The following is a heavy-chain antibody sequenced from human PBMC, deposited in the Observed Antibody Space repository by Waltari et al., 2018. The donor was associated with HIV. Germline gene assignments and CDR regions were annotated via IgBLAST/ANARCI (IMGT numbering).Heavy chain of an antibody. D-gene: IGHD6-13*01. CDR2: ISYSGST. Sequence: QLQLQESGPGLVKPSETLSLTCTVSGGSISSSSYYWGWIRQPPGKGLEWIGSISYSGSTYYTPSLKSRVTISVDTSKNQFSLKLSSVTAADTAVYYCARGARPELSIAAAGLNWFDPWGQGTLVTVSS. J-gene: IGHJ5*02. CDR1: GGSISSSSYY. CDR3: ARGARPELSIAAAGLNWFDP. V-gene: IGHV4-39*01.